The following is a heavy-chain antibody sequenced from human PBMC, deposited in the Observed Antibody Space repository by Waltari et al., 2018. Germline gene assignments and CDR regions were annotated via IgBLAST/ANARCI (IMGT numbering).Heavy chain of an antibody. CDR3: ARDPPDGYTYFDY. CDR2: TYYSSRWYN. Sequence: QVQLQQSGPGLATPSPTHHLKCAISGACRHSKTTAWNWIRQSPSRGIEWLGRTYYSSRWYNNYAVSVKSRITINQDTSKNQFSLQLSSVTPEDTAVYYCARDPPDGYTYFDYWGQGTLVTVSS. D-gene: IGHD3-16*01. CDR1: GACRHSKTTA. J-gene: IGHJ4*02. V-gene: IGHV6-1*01.